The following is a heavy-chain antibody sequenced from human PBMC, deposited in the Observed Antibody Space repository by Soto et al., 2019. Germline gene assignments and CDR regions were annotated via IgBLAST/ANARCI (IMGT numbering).Heavy chain of an antibody. D-gene: IGHD6-13*01. J-gene: IGHJ4*02. V-gene: IGHV1-69*04. CDR2: IIPILGIA. Sequence: SVKVCCKASGGTFGSYTIRWVRQAPGQGLEWMGRIIPILGIANYAQKFQGRVTITADKSTSTAYMELSSLRSEDTAVYYCARDLVYADSSSWYVNWGQGTLVTVSS. CDR1: GGTFGSYT. CDR3: ARDLVYADSSSWYVN.